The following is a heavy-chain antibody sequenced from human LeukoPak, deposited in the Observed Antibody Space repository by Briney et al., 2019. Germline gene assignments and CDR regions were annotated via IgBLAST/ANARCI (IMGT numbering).Heavy chain of an antibody. CDR3: ARDRGWAGYSYGFYY. CDR1: GGTFSSYA. V-gene: IGHV1-69*13. J-gene: IGHJ4*02. Sequence: SVKVSCKASGGTFSSYAISWVRQAPGQGLEWMGGIIPIFGTANYAQKFQGRVTITADESTSTAYMELSSLRSEDTAVYYCARDRGWAGYSYGFYYWGQGTLVTVSS. D-gene: IGHD5-18*01. CDR2: IIPIFGTA.